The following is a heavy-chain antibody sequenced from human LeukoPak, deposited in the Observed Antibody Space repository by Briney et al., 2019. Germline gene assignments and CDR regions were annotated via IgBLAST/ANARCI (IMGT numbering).Heavy chain of an antibody. V-gene: IGHV3-15*01. D-gene: IGHD3-10*01. CDR3: TLIQGWGSGSYYRDF. CDR1: GFSISNDW. Sequence: GGSLRLSCAASGFSISNDWMSWVRQAPGKGLEWVARVKSRSAGETTDSAAPVKGRFTISRDDSKNTLYLQMNSLKTEDTAVYYCTLIQGWGSGSYYRDFWGQGTLVTVSS. CDR2: VKSRSAGETT. J-gene: IGHJ4*02.